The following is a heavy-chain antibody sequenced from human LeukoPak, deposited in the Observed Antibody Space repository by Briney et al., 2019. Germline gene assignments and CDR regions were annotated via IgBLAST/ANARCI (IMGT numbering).Heavy chain of an antibody. V-gene: IGHV3-49*04. CDR2: IRSKAYGGTT. CDR3: ARAPSGYHNT. J-gene: IGHJ4*02. Sequence: GRSLRLSCTASGFTFGDYAMSWVRQAPGKRLEWVGFIRSKAYGGTTEYAASVKGRFTISRDDSKSIAYLQMDSLKTEDTAVYYCARAPSGYHNTGGQGTLVTVSS. CDR1: GFTFGDYA. D-gene: IGHD5-12*01.